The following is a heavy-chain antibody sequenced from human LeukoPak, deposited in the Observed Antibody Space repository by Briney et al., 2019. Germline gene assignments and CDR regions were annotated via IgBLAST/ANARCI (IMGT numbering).Heavy chain of an antibody. J-gene: IGHJ6*02. Sequence: ASVKVSCKASGYTFTSYYMHWVRQAPGQGLEWMGIINPSGSSTSYAQKLQGRVTMTRDTSTSTVYMELSSLRSEDTAVYYCARWGIAAAGTPPKYYYYGMDVWGQGTTVTVSS. D-gene: IGHD6-13*01. V-gene: IGHV1-46*01. CDR3: ARWGIAAAGTPPKYYYYGMDV. CDR2: INPSGSST. CDR1: GYTFTSYY.